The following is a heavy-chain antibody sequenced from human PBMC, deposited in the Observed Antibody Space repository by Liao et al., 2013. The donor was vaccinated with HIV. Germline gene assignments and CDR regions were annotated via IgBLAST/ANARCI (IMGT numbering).Heavy chain of an antibody. V-gene: IGHV4-34*09. CDR2: INHSGST. Sequence: QVQLQESGPGLVKPSQTLSLTCTVYGGSFSGYYWTWIRQPPGKGLEWIGDINHSGSTNYNPSLKSRVTISVDTSKNQFSLKLSSVTAADSAVYYCARGXKLRSGLNDYWGQGTLVTVSS. J-gene: IGHJ4*02. CDR1: GGSFSGYY. D-gene: IGHD3-3*01. CDR3: ARGXKLRSGLNDY.